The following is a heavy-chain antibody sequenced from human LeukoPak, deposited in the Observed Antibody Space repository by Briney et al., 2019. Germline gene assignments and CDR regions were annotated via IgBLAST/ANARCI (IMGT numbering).Heavy chain of an antibody. CDR3: ARAGAGEIFDY. D-gene: IGHD4-17*01. Sequence: SETLSLTCAVYGGSFSGYYWSWIRQPPGKGLEWIGEINHSGSTNYNPSLKSRVTISVDTSKNQFSLKLSSVTAADTAVYYCARAGAGEIFDYWGQGTLVTVSS. CDR2: INHSGST. J-gene: IGHJ4*02. V-gene: IGHV4-34*01. CDR1: GGSFSGYY.